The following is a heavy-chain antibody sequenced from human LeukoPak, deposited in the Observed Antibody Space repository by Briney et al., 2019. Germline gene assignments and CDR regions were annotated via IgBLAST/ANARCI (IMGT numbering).Heavy chain of an antibody. Sequence: SETLSLTCTVSGGSISSYYWSWIRQPPGKGLVWIGYIYYSGSTNYNPSLKSRVTISVDTSKNQFSLKLSSVTAADTAVYYCARVAVAWFDPWGQGTLVTVSS. CDR1: GGSISSYY. V-gene: IGHV4-59*01. CDR2: IYYSGST. CDR3: ARVAVAWFDP. D-gene: IGHD2-15*01. J-gene: IGHJ5*02.